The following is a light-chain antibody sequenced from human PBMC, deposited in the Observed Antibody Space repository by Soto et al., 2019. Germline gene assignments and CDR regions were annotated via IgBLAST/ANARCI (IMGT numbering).Light chain of an antibody. CDR1: QSVNSD. V-gene: IGKV3-15*01. Sequence: EIVMTQSPATLSVSPGERATLSCRASQSVNSDLAWYQQKPGQAPRLLIYDASTRATGITARFSGVGSGTEFSLTISSLQSEDFAVYYCQQYNNWPPLTFGGGTKVEI. CDR3: QQYNNWPPLT. CDR2: DAS. J-gene: IGKJ4*01.